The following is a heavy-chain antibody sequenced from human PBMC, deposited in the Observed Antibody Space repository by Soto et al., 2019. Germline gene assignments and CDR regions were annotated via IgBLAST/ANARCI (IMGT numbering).Heavy chain of an antibody. CDR1: GYTFTSYA. Sequence: QVQLVQSGAEVKKPGASVKVSCKASGYTFTSYAMQWVRQAPGQRLEWMGWINAGNGNTKYSQKFQGRGTXTXDXXASTANMELSSLRSEDTAVYYCARGPGGPDGPGDYWGQGTLVTVSS. J-gene: IGHJ4*02. CDR3: ARGPGGPDGPGDY. CDR2: INAGNGNT. V-gene: IGHV1-3*01. D-gene: IGHD2-15*01.